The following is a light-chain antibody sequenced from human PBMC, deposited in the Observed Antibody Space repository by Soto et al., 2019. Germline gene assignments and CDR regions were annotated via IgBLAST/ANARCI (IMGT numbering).Light chain of an antibody. V-gene: IGKV3-20*01. CDR3: QQYGTTRIT. CDR1: QSVSNSY. CDR2: GAS. Sequence: DIVLTQSPGTLSLSPGERATLSCRASQSVSNSYLAWYQQKPGQAPRLLMYGASNRATGTPDRFSGSGSETDFTLTISRLEPEEFAVYYCQQYGTTRITFGQGTRLEIK. J-gene: IGKJ5*01.